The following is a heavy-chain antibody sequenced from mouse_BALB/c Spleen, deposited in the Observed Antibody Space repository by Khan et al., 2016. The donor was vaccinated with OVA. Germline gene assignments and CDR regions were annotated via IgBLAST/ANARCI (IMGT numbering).Heavy chain of an antibody. D-gene: IGHD2-1*01. J-gene: IGHJ3*01. CDR1: GFTFSTFV. CDR2: ISSAGTYT. V-gene: IGHV5-9-1*01. CDR3: TNGNYGWFAY. Sequence: EVELVESGGGLVKPGGSLKLSCSASGFTFSTFVMSWVRQTPEKRLEWVATISSAGTYTYYSDSVKGRFTISRDNAKNTLYLQMNSLRSEDTAVYYCTNGNYGWFAYWGQGTLVTVSA.